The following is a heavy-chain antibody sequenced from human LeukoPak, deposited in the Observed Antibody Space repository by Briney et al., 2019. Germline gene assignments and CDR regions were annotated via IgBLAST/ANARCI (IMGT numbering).Heavy chain of an antibody. D-gene: IGHD1-1*01. CDR1: GFNLNSYM. CDR2: ISCTGSYI. J-gene: IGHJ5*02. V-gene: IGHV3-21*01. Sequence: PGRSLRLSCAASGFNLNSYMLNWVRQAPGKGLEWVSSISCTGSYIYYADSVKGRFTISRDNPGNVVYLQLDSLRAEDTAVYYCTRVAQSGPTGWFDPWGQGTLVTVSS. CDR3: TRVAQSGPTGWFDP.